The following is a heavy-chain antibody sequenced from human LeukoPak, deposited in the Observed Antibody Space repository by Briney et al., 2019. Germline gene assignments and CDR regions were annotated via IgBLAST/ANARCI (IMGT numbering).Heavy chain of an antibody. D-gene: IGHD1-1*01. CDR2: IYYSGST. Sequence: SETLSPTCTVSGGSISSSSYYWGWIRQPPGKGLEWIGSIYYSGSTYYNPSLKSRVTISVDTSKNQFSLKLSSVTAADTAVYYCARGRLYNWNGKGLSWFDPWGQGTLVTVSS. J-gene: IGHJ5*02. CDR1: GGSISSSSYY. CDR3: ARGRLYNWNGKGLSWFDP. V-gene: IGHV4-39*01.